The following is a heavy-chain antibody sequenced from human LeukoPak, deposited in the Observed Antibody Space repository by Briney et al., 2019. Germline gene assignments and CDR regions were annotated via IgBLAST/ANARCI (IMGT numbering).Heavy chain of an antibody. CDR2: IYHSGTT. Sequence: SETLSLTCTVSGGSISTSNWWTWVRQPPGKGLEWIGEIYHSGTTYYNPSLKSRVTISVDRSKNQFSLKLSSVTAADTAVYYCARSSFGYSYDYWGQGTLVTVSS. CDR1: GGSISTSNW. J-gene: IGHJ4*02. CDR3: ARSSFGYSYDY. V-gene: IGHV4-4*02. D-gene: IGHD5-18*01.